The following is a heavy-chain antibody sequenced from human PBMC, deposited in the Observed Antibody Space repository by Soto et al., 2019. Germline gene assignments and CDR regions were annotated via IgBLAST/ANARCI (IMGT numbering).Heavy chain of an antibody. CDR3: ARGKRFGELSGAFDI. J-gene: IGHJ3*02. CDR1: GGSVNIGTYY. V-gene: IGHV4-61*01. CDR2: IHYSGST. Sequence: PSETLSLTCTVPGGSVNIGTYYWSWIRQPPGKGLEWIGFIHYSGSTYYNPSLKSRVTISVDTSKNQFSLKLSSVTAADTAVYYCARGKRFGELSGAFDIWGQGTMVTVSS. D-gene: IGHD3-10*01.